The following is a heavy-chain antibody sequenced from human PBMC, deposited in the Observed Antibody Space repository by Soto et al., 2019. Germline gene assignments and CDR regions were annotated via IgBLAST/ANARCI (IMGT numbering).Heavy chain of an antibody. CDR1: GFTFSDYC. V-gene: IGHV3-11*01. CDR2: ISSSGSTT. J-gene: IGHJ4*02. Sequence: QVQLVESGGGLVKPGGSLRLSCAASGFTFSDYCMTWIRQAPGKGLEWVSYISSSGSTTYYADSMKGRFTISRDNAKNSLYLQMNSLRAEDTAVYYCARDPREYYFDYWGQGTLVTVSS. CDR3: ARDPREYYFDY.